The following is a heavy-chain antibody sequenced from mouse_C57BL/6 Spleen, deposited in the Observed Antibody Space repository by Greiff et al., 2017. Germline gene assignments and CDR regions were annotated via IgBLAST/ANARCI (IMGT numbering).Heavy chain of an antibody. V-gene: IGHV6-3*01. J-gene: IGHJ2*01. CDR3: TGLYDGYYFFDY. D-gene: IGHD2-3*01. CDR2: IRLKSDNYAT. Sequence: EVQLVESGGGLVQPGGSMKLSCVASGFTFSNYWMNWVRQSPEKGLEWVAQIRLKSDNYATHYAESVKGRFTISRDDSKSSVYLQMNNLRAEDTGIYYCTGLYDGYYFFDYWGQGTTLTVSS. CDR1: GFTFSNYW.